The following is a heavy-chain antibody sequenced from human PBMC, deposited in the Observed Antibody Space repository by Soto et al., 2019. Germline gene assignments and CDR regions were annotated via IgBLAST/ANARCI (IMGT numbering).Heavy chain of an antibody. CDR2: KIPAFGTT. J-gene: IGHJ2*01. V-gene: IGHV1-69*15. CDR3: ARPDFGDYWYFDL. D-gene: IGHD4-17*01. Sequence: QDQLVQSGAEVKKPGSSLKFSSKAFGGPLSSNPLGWVRQAPGQGLEWRGRKIPAFGTTTYAQKFQGRVTIPADESVTTVYMELNSLRTEDPAVYYCARPDFGDYWYFDLWGRGTLVTVSS. CDR1: GGPLSSNP.